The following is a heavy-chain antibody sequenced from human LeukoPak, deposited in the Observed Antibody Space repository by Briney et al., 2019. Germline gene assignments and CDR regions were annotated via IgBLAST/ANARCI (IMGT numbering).Heavy chain of an antibody. V-gene: IGHV3-30*02. CDR3: ARIPPTSLG. J-gene: IGHJ4*02. CDR1: GFTFSTYG. CDR2: IRFDSTHK. D-gene: IGHD1-26*01. Sequence: GGSLRLSCAASGFTFSTYGMHWVRQAPGKGLEWVAFIRFDSTHKYYADSVKGRFTISRDNSKNTLYLQMNSLRLEDAAVYYCARIPPTSLGWGQGTLVTVSS.